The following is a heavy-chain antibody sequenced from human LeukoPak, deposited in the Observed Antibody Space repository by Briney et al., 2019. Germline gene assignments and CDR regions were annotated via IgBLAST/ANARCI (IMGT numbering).Heavy chain of an antibody. CDR3: ARGEGWFDP. CDR2: IYTSGST. Sequence: PSQTLSLTCTVSGGSISSGNYYWSWIRQPAGKGLEWIGRIYTSGSTNYNPSLKSRVTISVDTSKNQFSLKLSSVTAADTAVYYCARGEGWFDPWGQGTLVTVSS. J-gene: IGHJ5*02. V-gene: IGHV4-61*02. CDR1: GGSISSGNYY.